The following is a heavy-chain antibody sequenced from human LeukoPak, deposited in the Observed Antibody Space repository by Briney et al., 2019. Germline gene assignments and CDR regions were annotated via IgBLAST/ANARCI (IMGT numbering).Heavy chain of an antibody. CDR1: GFTFSSYG. Sequence: GGSLRLSCAASGFTFSSYGMHWVLQAPGKGLEWVAFIRYDGSNKYYADSVKGRFTISRDNSKNTLYLQMISLRAEDTAVYYCAKGKYSSSWSFDYWGQGTLVTVSS. V-gene: IGHV3-30*02. D-gene: IGHD6-13*01. CDR2: IRYDGSNK. J-gene: IGHJ4*02. CDR3: AKGKYSSSWSFDY.